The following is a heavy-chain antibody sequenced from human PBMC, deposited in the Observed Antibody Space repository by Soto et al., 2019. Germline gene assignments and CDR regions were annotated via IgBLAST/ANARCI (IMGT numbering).Heavy chain of an antibody. CDR1: GGSFSGYY. V-gene: IGHV4-34*01. D-gene: IGHD4-17*01. J-gene: IGHJ5*02. Sequence: PSATLSLTCAVYGGSFSGYYWSWIRQPPGKGLEWIGEINHSGSTNYNPSLKSRVTISVDTSKNQFSLKLSSVTAADTAVYYCASRGYGDYSRFDPWGQGTLVTVSS. CDR2: INHSGST. CDR3: ASRGYGDYSRFDP.